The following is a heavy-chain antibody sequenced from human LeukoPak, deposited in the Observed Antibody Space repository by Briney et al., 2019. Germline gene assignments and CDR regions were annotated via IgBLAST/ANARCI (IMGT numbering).Heavy chain of an antibody. D-gene: IGHD6-19*01. Sequence: GASVKVSCKASGYSFSDHYIHWVRQAPGQGLEWMGRINPRSGGTKYAQNFQGSVTMTRDTSITTAYMELTRLGSDDTALYYCARQVGHTSGWYFFDFWGQGTLVTVPS. J-gene: IGHJ4*02. CDR1: GYSFSDHY. CDR2: INPRSGGT. CDR3: ARQVGHTSGWYFFDF. V-gene: IGHV1-2*06.